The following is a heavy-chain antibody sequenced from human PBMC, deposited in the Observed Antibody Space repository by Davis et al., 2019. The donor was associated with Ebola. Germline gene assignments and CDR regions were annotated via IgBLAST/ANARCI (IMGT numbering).Heavy chain of an antibody. J-gene: IGHJ5*02. V-gene: IGHV1-46*01. D-gene: IGHD3-22*01. CDR3: ARDPRDFYYYDSSGYPGGSNWFDP. CDR2: INPSGGST. CDR1: GYTFTSYY. Sequence: AASVKVSCKASGYTFTSYYMHWVRQAPGQGLEWMGIINPSGGSTNYAQKLQGRVTMTTDTSTSTAYMELRSLRSDDTAVYYCARDPRDFYYYDSSGYPGGSNWFDPWGQGTLVTVSS.